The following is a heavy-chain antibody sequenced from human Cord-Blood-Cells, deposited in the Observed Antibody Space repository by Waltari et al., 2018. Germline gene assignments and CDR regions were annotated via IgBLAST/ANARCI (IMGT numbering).Heavy chain of an antibody. Sequence: QVQLQQWGAGLLKPSETLSLTCAVYGGSFSGYYWSWSRQPPGKGLEWIGEINHSGSTNYNPSLKTRVTISVDTSKNQFSLKLSSVTAADTAVYYCARDPSDYWGQGTLVTVSS. CDR3: ARDPSDY. J-gene: IGHJ4*02. CDR2: INHSGST. CDR1: GGSFSGYY. V-gene: IGHV4-34*01.